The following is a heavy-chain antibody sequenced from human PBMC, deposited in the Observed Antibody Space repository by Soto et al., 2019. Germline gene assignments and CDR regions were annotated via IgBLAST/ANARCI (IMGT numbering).Heavy chain of an antibody. CDR1: GYTFTSYY. CDR3: SKDLPPVDS. CDR2: ISANNGNT. Sequence: QVQLVQSGAEVKKPGASVKVSCKASGYTFTSYYISWVRQAPGQGLEWMGWISANNGNTNNAQKLQGRVTMTTDTSKTSTNTELRSLRTDNSAESYCSKDLPPVDSWAQGTLITVSS. J-gene: IGHJ4*02. V-gene: IGHV1-18*01.